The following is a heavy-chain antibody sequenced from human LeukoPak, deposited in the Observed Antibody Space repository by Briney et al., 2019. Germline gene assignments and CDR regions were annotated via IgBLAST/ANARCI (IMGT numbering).Heavy chain of an antibody. Sequence: ASVKVSCKASGGTFSSYAISWVRQAPGQGLEWMGGIIPIFGTANYAQKFQGRITITADESTSTAYMEPSSLRSEDTAVYYCASYKANYYDSSGYYARYWGQGTLVTVSS. J-gene: IGHJ4*02. V-gene: IGHV1-69*13. D-gene: IGHD3-22*01. CDR2: IIPIFGTA. CDR3: ASYKANYYDSSGYYARY. CDR1: GGTFSSYA.